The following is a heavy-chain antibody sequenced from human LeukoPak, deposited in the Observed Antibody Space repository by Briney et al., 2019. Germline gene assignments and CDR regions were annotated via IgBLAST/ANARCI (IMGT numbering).Heavy chain of an antibody. CDR2: ISSSSSTI. Sequence: GGSLRLSCAASGFTFSSYSMNWVRQAPGKGLEWVSYISSSSSTIYYADSVKGRFTISRDNAKNSLYLQMNSLRAEDTAVYYCARTSPMTTVVNPPDYWDQGTLVTVSS. J-gene: IGHJ4*02. D-gene: IGHD4-23*01. V-gene: IGHV3-48*01. CDR1: GFTFSSYS. CDR3: ARTSPMTTVVNPPDY.